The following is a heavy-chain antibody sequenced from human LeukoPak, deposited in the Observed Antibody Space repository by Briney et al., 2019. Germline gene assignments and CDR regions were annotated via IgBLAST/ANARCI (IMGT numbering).Heavy chain of an antibody. CDR3: ARSIFGVVIGYNWFDP. CDR2: ILPIFGTA. J-gene: IGHJ5*02. CDR1: GGTFSSYA. D-gene: IGHD3-3*01. V-gene: IGHV1-69*05. Sequence: SVKVSCKASGGTFSSYAISWVRQAPGQGLEWMGGILPIFGTANYAQKFQGRVTITTDESTSTAYMELSSLRSEDTAVYYCARSIFGVVIGYNWFDPWGQGTLVTVSS.